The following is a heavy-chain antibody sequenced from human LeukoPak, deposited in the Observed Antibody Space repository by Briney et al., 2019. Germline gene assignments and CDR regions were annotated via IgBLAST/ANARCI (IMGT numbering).Heavy chain of an antibody. CDR3: ARGGVRRITMVRGVLKRYGMDV. D-gene: IGHD3-10*01. Sequence: SGTLSLTCAVYGGSFSGYYWSWIRQPPGKGLEWIGEINHSGSTNYNPSLKSRVTISVDTSKNQFSLKLSSVTAADTAVYCCARGGVRRITMVRGVLKRYGMDVWGKGTTVTVSS. J-gene: IGHJ6*04. CDR1: GGSFSGYY. CDR2: INHSGST. V-gene: IGHV4-34*01.